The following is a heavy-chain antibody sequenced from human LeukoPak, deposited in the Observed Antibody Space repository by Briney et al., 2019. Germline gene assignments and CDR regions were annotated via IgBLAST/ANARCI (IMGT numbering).Heavy chain of an antibody. D-gene: IGHD6-19*01. Sequence: ASETLSLTCTVSGGSISSYYWSWIRQPPGKGLEWIGYIYYSGSTNYNPSLKSRVTISVDTSKNQFSLKLSSVTAADTAVYYCARFFPVAGTFDYWSQGTLVTVSS. CDR1: GGSISSYY. V-gene: IGHV4-59*01. J-gene: IGHJ4*02. CDR3: ARFFPVAGTFDY. CDR2: IYYSGST.